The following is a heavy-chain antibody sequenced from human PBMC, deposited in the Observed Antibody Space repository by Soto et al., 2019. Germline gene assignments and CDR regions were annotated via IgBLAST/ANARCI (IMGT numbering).Heavy chain of an antibody. CDR1: GFTFSSYE. CDR2: ISSSGSTI. J-gene: IGHJ5*02. V-gene: IGHV3-48*03. CDR3: ARQYYDFWSGYPIPTWFDP. D-gene: IGHD3-3*01. Sequence: PGGSLRLSCAASGFTFSSYEMNWVRQAPGKGLEWVSYISSSGSTIYYADSVKGRFTISRDNAKNSLYLQMNSLRAEDTAVYYCARQYYDFWSGYPIPTWFDPWGQGTRVTVSS.